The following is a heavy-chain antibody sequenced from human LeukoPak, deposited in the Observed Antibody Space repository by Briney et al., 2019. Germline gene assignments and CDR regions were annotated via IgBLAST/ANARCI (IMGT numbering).Heavy chain of an antibody. CDR2: INHSGST. V-gene: IGHV4-34*01. J-gene: IGHJ4*02. Sequence: SETLSLTCAVYGGSFSGYYWSWIRQPPGKGLEWIGEINHSGSTNYNPSLKSRVTISVDTSKNQFSLKLSSVTAADTAVYYCARLRGVSIWGQGTLVTVSS. CDR1: GGSFSGYY. D-gene: IGHD3-10*01. CDR3: ARLRGVSI.